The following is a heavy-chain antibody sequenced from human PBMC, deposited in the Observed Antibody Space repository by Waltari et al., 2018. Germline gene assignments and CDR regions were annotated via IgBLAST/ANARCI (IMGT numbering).Heavy chain of an antibody. Sequence: QVQLQQWGAGLLKPSETLSLTCAVYGGSFNDYFWSWIRQPPGKGLEWIGEINHSGSTTYNSSLNIRLTISVDTSRNQFSLKLTSVTAADTAMSYCARGHWNYEAWGQGTVVTVSS. CDR3: ARGHWNYEA. CDR1: GGSFNDYF. J-gene: IGHJ3*01. CDR2: INHSGST. V-gene: IGHV4-34*01. D-gene: IGHD1-7*01.